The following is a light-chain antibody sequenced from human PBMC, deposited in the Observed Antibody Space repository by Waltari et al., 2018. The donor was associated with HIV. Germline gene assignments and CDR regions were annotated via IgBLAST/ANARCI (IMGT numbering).Light chain of an antibody. V-gene: IGKV1-5*03. CDR1: QSIRSW. J-gene: IGKJ1*01. CDR2: EAS. Sequence: DIQMTQSPSTLSASVGDRVTITCRASQSIRSWLAWYQQKPGKAPKLLIYEASSSESGVPSRFSGSGSGTEFTLTISSLQPDDFATYYCQQYNSYWTFGQGTKVEIK. CDR3: QQYNSYWT.